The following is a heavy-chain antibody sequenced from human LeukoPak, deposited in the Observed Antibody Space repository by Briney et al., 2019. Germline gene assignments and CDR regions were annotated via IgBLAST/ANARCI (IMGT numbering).Heavy chain of an antibody. CDR2: MYYSGST. V-gene: IGHV4-30-4*08. CDR1: GGSISSGDYY. J-gene: IGHJ4*02. Sequence: PSETLSLTCTVSGGSISSGDYYWSWIRQPPWKGLEWIGYMYYSGSTYYNPSLKSRVTISVDTSKNQFSLKLSSVTAADTAVYYCARTYCSSTSCYTFDYWGQGTLVTVSS. D-gene: IGHD2-2*02. CDR3: ARTYCSSTSCYTFDY.